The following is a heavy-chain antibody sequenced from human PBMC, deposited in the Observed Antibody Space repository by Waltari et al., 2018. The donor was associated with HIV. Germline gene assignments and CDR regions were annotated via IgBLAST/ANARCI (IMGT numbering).Heavy chain of an antibody. J-gene: IGHJ6*02. V-gene: IGHV4-38-2*02. D-gene: IGHD3-10*01. CDR2: IYHSGRT. Sequence: QVQLQESGPGLVKPSATLSLTCTVSGYSISSGYYWGWIRQPPGKGLEWIGSIYHSGRTYYNPSLKSRVTISVDTSKNQFSLKLSSVTAADTAVYYCAGGYYGSGVGYYYGMDVWGQGTTVTVSS. CDR1: GYSISSGYY. CDR3: AGGYYGSGVGYYYGMDV.